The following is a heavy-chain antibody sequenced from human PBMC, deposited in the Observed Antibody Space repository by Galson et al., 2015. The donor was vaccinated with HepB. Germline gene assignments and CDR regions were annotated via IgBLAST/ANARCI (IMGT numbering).Heavy chain of an antibody. CDR1: GYTFTSYG. D-gene: IGHD6-6*01. J-gene: IGHJ4*02. CDR3: AGARYSISPPDY. V-gene: IGHV1-18*01. CDR2: ISAYNGNT. Sequence: SVKVSCKASGYTFTSYGISWVRQAPGQGLEWMGWISAYNGNTKYAEKLQGRVTMTADTSTSTAYMELRSLRSDDTALYYCAGARYSISPPDYWGQGTLVTVS.